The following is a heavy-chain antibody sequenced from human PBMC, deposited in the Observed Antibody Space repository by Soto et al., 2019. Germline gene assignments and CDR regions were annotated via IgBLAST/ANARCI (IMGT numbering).Heavy chain of an antibody. V-gene: IGHV3-11*01. CDR2: ISGSGRTI. CDR3: ARLPFPWGWFDP. CDR1: GIVFSDY. J-gene: IGHJ5*02. Sequence: QVQLVESGGRLDKPGGSLRLSCAASGIVFSDYMSWVRQAPGKGLEWLSYISGSGRTIYSADSVKGRFTISRDNATNSLYLQMNNVRTEDTAVYYCARLPFPWGWFDPWGQGTLVTVSS. D-gene: IGHD3-16*01.